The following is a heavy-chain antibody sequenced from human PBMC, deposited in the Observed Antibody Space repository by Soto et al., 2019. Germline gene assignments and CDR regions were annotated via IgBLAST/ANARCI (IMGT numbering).Heavy chain of an antibody. CDR3: ARTYSSSSSYFYYYIDV. CDR1: GYTFTSYY. V-gene: IGHV1-46*01. D-gene: IGHD6-6*01. Sequence: ASVKVSCKASGYTFTSYYMHWVRQAPGQGLEWMGIINPSGGSTSYAQKFQGRVTMTRDTSTSTAYMELSSLTSEDTAVYYCARTYSSSSSYFYYYIDVWGKGTTVTVSS. J-gene: IGHJ6*03. CDR2: INPSGGST.